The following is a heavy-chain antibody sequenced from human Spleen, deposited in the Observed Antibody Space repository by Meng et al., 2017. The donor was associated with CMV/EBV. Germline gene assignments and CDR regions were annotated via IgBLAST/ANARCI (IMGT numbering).Heavy chain of an antibody. CDR3: AKGSYSSSWYHAYLYFDY. J-gene: IGHJ4*02. CDR2: INNYNGNR. CDR1: GYAFNNYG. V-gene: IGHV1-18*01. D-gene: IGHD6-13*01. Sequence: ASVKVSCKAFGYAFNNYGLMWVRQGPGQGLEWMAWINNYNGNRNYAQKFQGRVTVTTDTSTNTAYMELRSLRPDDTAVYYCAKGSYSSSWYHAYLYFDYWGQGTLVTVSS.